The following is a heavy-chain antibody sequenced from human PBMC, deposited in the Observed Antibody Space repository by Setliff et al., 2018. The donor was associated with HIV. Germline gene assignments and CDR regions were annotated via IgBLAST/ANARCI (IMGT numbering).Heavy chain of an antibody. CDR3: ARGQGCGGGCHYAFEM. J-gene: IGHJ3*02. CDR1: GDSISSDFY. CDR2: IYHSGNT. Sequence: PSETLSLTCTVSGDSISSDFYWGWIRQPPGKGLEWIGSIYHSGNTYYMPSLQSRVTISVDMSKNQFSLNLNSVTAADTAVYYCARGQGCGGGCHYAFEMWGQGTTVTV. V-gene: IGHV4-38-2*02. D-gene: IGHD2-21*02.